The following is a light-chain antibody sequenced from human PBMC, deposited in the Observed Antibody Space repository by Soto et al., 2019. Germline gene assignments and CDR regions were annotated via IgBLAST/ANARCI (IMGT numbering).Light chain of an antibody. J-gene: IGLJ2*01. V-gene: IGLV2-14*01. CDR3: SSYAVSTPLVI. Sequence: QSVLTQPASVSGSPGQSITISCTGTSSDIGASNYKFVSWYQQHPGKAPKLIIFEVSYRHSGVSNRFSGSKSGNTASLTISGLRAEDEADNYCSSYAVSTPLVIFGGGTKLTVL. CDR2: EVS. CDR1: SSDIGASNY.